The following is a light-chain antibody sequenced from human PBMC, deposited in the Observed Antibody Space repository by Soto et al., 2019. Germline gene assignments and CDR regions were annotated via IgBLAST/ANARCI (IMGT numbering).Light chain of an antibody. J-gene: IGKJ4*01. CDR3: QQFQSLPLT. Sequence: DIQMTQSPSSLSASVGDRVTITCQASQDISNNLNWYQQRPGKAPKLLIYDTSNLETGVPSRISGSGFGTHFSLTIYSLQSEDIGTYYCQQFQSLPLTFGGGTKVEIK. CDR1: QDISNN. V-gene: IGKV1-33*01. CDR2: DTS.